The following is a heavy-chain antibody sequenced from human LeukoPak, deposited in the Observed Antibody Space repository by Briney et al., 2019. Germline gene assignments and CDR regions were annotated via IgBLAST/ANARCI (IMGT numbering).Heavy chain of an antibody. V-gene: IGHV4-59*01. Sequence: PSETLSLTCTVSGGSISSYYGSWIRQPPGKGLEWTGYIYYSGRTNYNPSLKSRVTISVDTSKNQFSLKLSSVTAADTAVYYCARGPHRYYFDYWGQGTLVTVSS. CDR2: IYYSGRT. CDR1: GGSISSYY. D-gene: IGHD2-21*01. CDR3: ARGPHRYYFDY. J-gene: IGHJ4*02.